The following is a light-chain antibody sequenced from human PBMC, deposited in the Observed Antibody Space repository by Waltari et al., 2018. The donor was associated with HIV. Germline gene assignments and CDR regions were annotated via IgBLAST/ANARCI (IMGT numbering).Light chain of an antibody. V-gene: IGLV2-23*02. CDR2: EVS. J-gene: IGLJ2*01. CDR1: SSDVGRSNI. Sequence: QSALTQPAFVSGCPGQSITISCTGKSSDVGRSNISSWYQQHPGKAPKLMISEVSKRPSGVSNRLSGSKSGHTASLTISGLQAEDEADYYCCAYAGSTTYVILGGGTKLTVL. CDR3: CAYAGSTTYVI.